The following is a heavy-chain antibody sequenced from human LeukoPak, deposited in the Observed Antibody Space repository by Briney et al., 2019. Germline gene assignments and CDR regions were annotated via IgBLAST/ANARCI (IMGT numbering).Heavy chain of an antibody. CDR3: AKTTVTPPYYMDV. CDR1: GLTFSSYS. J-gene: IGHJ6*03. D-gene: IGHD4-11*01. CDR2: ITTSSIYI. V-gene: IGHV3-21*01. Sequence: GGSLRLSCAASGLTFSSYSMNWVRQAPGKGLEWVSSITTSSIYIYYADSVKGRFTISRDNAKKSLYLQMNSLRAEDTAVYYCAKTTVTPPYYMDVWGKGTTVTVSS.